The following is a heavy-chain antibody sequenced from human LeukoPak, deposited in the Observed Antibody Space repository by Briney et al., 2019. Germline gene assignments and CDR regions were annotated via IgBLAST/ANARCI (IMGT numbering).Heavy chain of an antibody. CDR1: GYTFTSYG. D-gene: IGHD3-16*02. J-gene: IGHJ4*02. V-gene: IGHV1-18*01. CDR2: ISAYNGNT. CDR3: ARDMDPFGGVIANPTY. Sequence: ASVKVSCKASGYTFTSYGISWVRQAPGQGLDWMGWISAYNGNTNYAQRLQGRVTMTTDTSTSTAYMELRSLRSDDTAVYYCARDMDPFGGVIANPTYWGQGTLVTVSS.